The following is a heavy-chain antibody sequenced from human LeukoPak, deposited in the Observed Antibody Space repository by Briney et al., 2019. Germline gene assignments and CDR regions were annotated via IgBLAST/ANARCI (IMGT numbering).Heavy chain of an antibody. CDR2: ISSSSSYI. CDR3: ARVGDSGSYEYYFDY. D-gene: IGHD1-26*01. V-gene: IGHV3-21*01. J-gene: IGHJ4*02. CDR1: GFAFSNYP. Sequence: GGSLRLSCAASGFAFSNYPMSWVRQAPGKGLEWVSSISSSSSYIYYADSVKGRFTISRDNAKNSLYLQMNSLRAEDTAVYYCARVGDSGSYEYYFDYWGQGTLVTVSS.